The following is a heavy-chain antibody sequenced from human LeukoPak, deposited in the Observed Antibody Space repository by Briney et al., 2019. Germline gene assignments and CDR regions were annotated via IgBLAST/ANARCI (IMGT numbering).Heavy chain of an antibody. CDR3: ARVRVVTQDFDY. CDR1: GGSFSAYY. V-gene: IGHV4-34*01. D-gene: IGHD4-23*01. Sequence: SETLSLTCAVHGGSFSAYYWSWIRQSPEKGLEWIGEINHSGSTNYNPSLKSRVTISIDTSKRQFSLNLSSVIAADTAVYYCARVRVVTQDFDYWGQGTLVTVSP. J-gene: IGHJ4*02. CDR2: INHSGST.